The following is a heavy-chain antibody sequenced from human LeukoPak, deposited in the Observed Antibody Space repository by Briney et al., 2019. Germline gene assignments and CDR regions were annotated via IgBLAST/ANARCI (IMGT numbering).Heavy chain of an antibody. Sequence: ASVKVSCKASGYTFTGYYTHWVRQAPGQGLEWMGWINPNSGGTNYAQKFQGRVTMTRDTSISTAYMELSRLRSDDTAVYYCARCRPAAISNWFDPWGQGTLVTVSS. J-gene: IGHJ5*02. CDR3: ARCRPAAISNWFDP. CDR2: INPNSGGT. D-gene: IGHD2-2*02. CDR1: GYTFTGYY. V-gene: IGHV1-2*02.